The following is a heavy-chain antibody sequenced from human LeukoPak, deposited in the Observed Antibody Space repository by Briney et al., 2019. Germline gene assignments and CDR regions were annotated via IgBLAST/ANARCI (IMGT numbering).Heavy chain of an antibody. V-gene: IGHV3-66*02. Sequence: GGSLRLSCAPSGFTVSGNYMTWVRHAPGTGLEWVSSIYGDGTTNYADSMKGRFTISRDNSKNTLSLQMNSLRGDDTAVYYCAKIDNWNPTYWGQGTLVTVSS. J-gene: IGHJ4*02. CDR1: GFTVSGNY. CDR3: AKIDNWNPTY. D-gene: IGHD1-1*01. CDR2: IYGDGTT.